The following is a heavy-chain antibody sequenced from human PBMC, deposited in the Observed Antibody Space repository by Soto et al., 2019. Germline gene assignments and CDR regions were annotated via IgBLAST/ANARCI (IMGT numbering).Heavy chain of an antibody. V-gene: IGHV4-4*02. CDR2: VHHSGTT. D-gene: IGHD3-16*02. CDR1: GGSVNTNYW. J-gene: IGHJ4*02. Sequence: SETLSLTCAVSGGSVNTNYWWSWVRQAPGKGLEWIGEVHHSGTTNYIQSLTSRLTMSVDKSGNRVSLELTSVAAADTALYYCERGVSYRWVYWGQGTLVTVSS. CDR3: ERGVSYRWVY.